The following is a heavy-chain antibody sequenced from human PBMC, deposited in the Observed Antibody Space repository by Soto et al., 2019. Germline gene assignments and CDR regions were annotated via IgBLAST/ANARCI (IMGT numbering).Heavy chain of an antibody. J-gene: IGHJ4*02. CDR3: AGDTAARGGIDY. V-gene: IGHV1-18*04. D-gene: IGHD6-25*01. Sequence: ASVKVSCKASGYTFTSYGISWVRQAPGQGLEWMGWISAYNGNTNYAQKLQGRVTMTTDTSTSTAYMELRSLRSDDRAVYYGAGDTAARGGIDYWGQGTLVTVSS. CDR2: ISAYNGNT. CDR1: GYTFTSYG.